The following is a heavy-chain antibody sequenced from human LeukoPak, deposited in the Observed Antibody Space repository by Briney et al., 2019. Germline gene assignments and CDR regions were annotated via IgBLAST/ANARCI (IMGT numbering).Heavy chain of an antibody. D-gene: IGHD1-26*01. CDR3: ARAVGAAFDI. J-gene: IGHJ3*02. CDR1: GGSISSYY. CDR2: IYYSGST. Sequence: PSETLSLTCTVSGGSISSYYWSWIRQPPGKGLEWIGYIYYSGSTNYNPSLKSRVTISVDTSKNQFSLKLSSVTAAGTAVYYCARAVGAAFDIWGQGTMVTVSS. V-gene: IGHV4-59*01.